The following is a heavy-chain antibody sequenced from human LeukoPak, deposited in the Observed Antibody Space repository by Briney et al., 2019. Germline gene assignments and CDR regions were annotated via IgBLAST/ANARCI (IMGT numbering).Heavy chain of an antibody. V-gene: IGHV1-2*02. Sequence: ASVKVSCKASGYTFTGYYMHWVRQAPGQGLEWMGWINPNSGGTNYAQKFQGRVTMTRDTSISTAYMELSRPRSDDTAVYYCARDGGNGQLVLFDYWGQGTLVTVSS. J-gene: IGHJ4*02. CDR3: ARDGGNGQLVLFDY. D-gene: IGHD6-6*01. CDR2: INPNSGGT. CDR1: GYTFTGYY.